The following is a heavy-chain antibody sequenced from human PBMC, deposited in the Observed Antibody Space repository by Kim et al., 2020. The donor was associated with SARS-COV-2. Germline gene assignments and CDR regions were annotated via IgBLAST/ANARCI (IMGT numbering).Heavy chain of an antibody. V-gene: IGHV4-31*03. J-gene: IGHJ6*02. CDR2: IYYSGST. D-gene: IGHD3-3*01. CDR3: ARDRRLILGVGAYGMDV. CDR1: GGSISSGGYY. Sequence: SETLSLTCTVSGGSISSGGYYWSWIRQHPGKGLEWIGYIYYSGSTYYNPSLKSRVTISVDTSKNQFSLKLSSVTAADTAVYYCARDRRLILGVGAYGMDVWGQGTTVTVSS.